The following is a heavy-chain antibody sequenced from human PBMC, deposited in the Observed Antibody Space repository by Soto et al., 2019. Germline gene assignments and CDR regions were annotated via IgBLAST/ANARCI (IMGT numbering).Heavy chain of an antibody. CDR1: GFTFSSYA. D-gene: IGHD5-12*01. J-gene: IGHJ4*02. Sequence: EVQLLESGGGLVQPGGSLRLSCAASGFTFSSYAMSWVRQAPGKGLEWVSAISGSGGSTYYADSVKGRFTISRDNSKNTLYLQMNTLRAEDTAVYYCAKDQVVATTTFDYWGQGTLVAVSS. CDR3: AKDQVVATTTFDY. V-gene: IGHV3-23*01. CDR2: ISGSGGST.